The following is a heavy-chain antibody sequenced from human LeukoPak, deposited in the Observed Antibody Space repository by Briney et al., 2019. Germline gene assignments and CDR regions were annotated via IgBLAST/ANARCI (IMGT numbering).Heavy chain of an antibody. CDR2: TYYSGST. V-gene: IGHV4-39*07. D-gene: IGHD1-14*01. CDR3: ANRSD. J-gene: IGHJ4*02. Sequence: SETLSLTCSVSGGSVISSSYYWAWIRQPPGKGLECIGTTYYSGSTYYNPSLNSRVTISVDTSKNQVSLKLSSVTAADTAVYYCANRSDWGQGTLVTVSS. CDR1: GGSVISSSYY.